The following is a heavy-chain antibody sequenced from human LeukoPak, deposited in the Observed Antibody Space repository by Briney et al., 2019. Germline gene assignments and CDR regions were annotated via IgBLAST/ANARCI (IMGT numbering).Heavy chain of an antibody. Sequence: GGSLRLSCAASGFTFDNYAIHWVRQAPGKGLEWVSLISGDGGSTYYADSMKGRFTISRDNSKNSLYLQMNSLRTEDAALYYCARDSQEFFQHWGQGTLVTVSS. V-gene: IGHV3-43*02. CDR3: ARDSQEFFQH. J-gene: IGHJ1*01. CDR1: GFTFDNYA. CDR2: ISGDGGST.